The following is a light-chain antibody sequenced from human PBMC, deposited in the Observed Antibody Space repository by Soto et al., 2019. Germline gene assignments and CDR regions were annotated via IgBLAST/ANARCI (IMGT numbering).Light chain of an antibody. CDR2: GAA. V-gene: IGKV3-20*01. CDR1: QSISSGS. Sequence: EIVLKQTPRTLSLTPGQRGTLSCRASQSISSGSLAWDQQGPGRAPGRLMVGAANRATGIPDRFSGSGSGTDFTLTISGLEPEDFAVYYCLQYGSSGTFCQGAKVDIK. J-gene: IGKJ1*01. CDR3: LQYGSSGT.